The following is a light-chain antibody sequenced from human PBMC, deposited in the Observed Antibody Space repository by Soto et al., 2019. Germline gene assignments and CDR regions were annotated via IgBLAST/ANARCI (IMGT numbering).Light chain of an antibody. J-gene: IGLJ2*01. V-gene: IGLV3-21*04. CDR2: YDS. CDR3: QVWDTNVV. Sequence: YELTQPPSVSVAPGKTATITCGGNNIGSESVHWYQQRPGQAPVLVISYDSDRPSGIPERFSGSNSGNTATLTISRVEAGDEADYYCQVWDTNVVFGGGTKLTVL. CDR1: NIGSES.